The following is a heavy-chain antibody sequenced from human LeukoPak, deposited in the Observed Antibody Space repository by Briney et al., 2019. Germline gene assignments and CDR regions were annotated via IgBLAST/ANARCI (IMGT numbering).Heavy chain of an antibody. J-gene: IGHJ2*01. V-gene: IGHV4-4*07. CDR3: ARILSTSYFDL. CDR2: IYTSGST. CDR1: GGSISSYY. Sequence: SWETLSLTCTVSGGSISSYYWSWIRQPAGKGLEWIGRIYTSGSTSYNPSLKSRLTISLDKPKNQFSLKLSSVTAADTAVYYCARILSTSYFDLWGRGTLVTVSS. D-gene: IGHD2-8*02.